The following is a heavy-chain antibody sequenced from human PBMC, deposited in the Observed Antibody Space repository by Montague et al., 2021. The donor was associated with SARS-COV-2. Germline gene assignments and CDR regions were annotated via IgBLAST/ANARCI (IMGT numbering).Heavy chain of an antibody. CDR3: AKSRGIRYDSSGYYYPLDY. D-gene: IGHD3-22*01. CDR1: GFTFSSYA. J-gene: IGHJ4*02. Sequence: SLRLSCAASGFTFSSYAMGWVRQAPGKGLEWVSVIYSGGSSTYYADSVKGRFTISRDNSKNTLYLQMNSLRAEDTAVYYCAKSRGIRYDSSGYYYPLDYWGQGTLVTVSS. V-gene: IGHV3-23*03. CDR2: IYSGGSST.